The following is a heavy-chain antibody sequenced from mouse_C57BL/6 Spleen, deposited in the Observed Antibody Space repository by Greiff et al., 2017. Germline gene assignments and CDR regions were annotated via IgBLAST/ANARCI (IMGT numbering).Heavy chain of an antibody. D-gene: IGHD6-5*01. CDR1: GYTFTDYN. Sequence: VQLQQSGPELVKPGASVKMSCKASGYTFTDYNMHWVKLSHGKSLEWIGYINPNNGGTSYNQKFKGKATLTVNKSSSTAYMELRSLTSEDSAVYYCARGAYPAWFAYWGQGTLVTVSA. CDR3: ARGAYPAWFAY. V-gene: IGHV1-22*01. J-gene: IGHJ3*01. CDR2: INPNNGGT.